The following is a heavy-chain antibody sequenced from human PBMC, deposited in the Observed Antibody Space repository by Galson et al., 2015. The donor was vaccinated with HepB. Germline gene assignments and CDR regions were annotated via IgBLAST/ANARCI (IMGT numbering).Heavy chain of an antibody. Sequence: SLRLSCAASGFTFDDYAMHWVRQAPGKGLEWVSGISWNSGSMGYADSVKGRLTISRDNAKNSLYLQMNSLRAEDTALYYCAKDRPRGLVDIVAHPLGDAFDIWGQGTMVTVSS. D-gene: IGHD5-12*01. J-gene: IGHJ3*02. CDR3: AKDRPRGLVDIVAHPLGDAFDI. CDR1: GFTFDDYA. CDR2: ISWNSGSM. V-gene: IGHV3-9*01.